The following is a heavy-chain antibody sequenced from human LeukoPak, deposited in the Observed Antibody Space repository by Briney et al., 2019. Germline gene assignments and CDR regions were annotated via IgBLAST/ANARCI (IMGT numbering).Heavy chain of an antibody. D-gene: IGHD4-17*01. CDR3: ARLGTYYGELKIFGTN. J-gene: IGHJ4*02. CDR2: IYPGDSDT. CDR1: GYSFTSYW. V-gene: IGHV5-51*01. Sequence: GESLKISCKGSGYSFTSYWIGWVRQMPGKGLEWMGIIYPGDSDTRYSPSFQGQVTVSADKSISTAYLQWSSLKASDTAMYYCARLGTYYGELKIFGTNWGQGTLVTVSS.